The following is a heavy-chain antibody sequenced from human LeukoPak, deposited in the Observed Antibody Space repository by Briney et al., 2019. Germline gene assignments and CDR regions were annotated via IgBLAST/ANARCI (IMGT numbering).Heavy chain of an antibody. D-gene: IGHD1-26*01. J-gene: IGHJ4*02. CDR2: IIPIFGTA. Sequence: GASVKVSCKASGGTFSSYAISWVRQAPGQGLEWMGGIIPIFGTANYAQKFQGRVTITADESTSTAYMELSSLRSEDTAVYYCARASMPIVGANPPHFDYWGQGTLVTVSS. CDR1: GGTFSSYA. CDR3: ARASMPIVGANPPHFDY. V-gene: IGHV1-69*13.